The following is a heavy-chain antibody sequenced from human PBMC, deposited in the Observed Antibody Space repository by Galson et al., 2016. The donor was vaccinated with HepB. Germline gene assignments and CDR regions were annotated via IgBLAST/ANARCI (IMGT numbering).Heavy chain of an antibody. CDR2: ISTSSSYI. CDR1: GFTFSSYS. Sequence: SLRLSCAASGFTFSSYSMNWVRQAPGMGLEWVSSISTSSSYIYVTDSVKGRFTISRDNAKNSLYLQMNSLRAEDTAVYYCAKERGSRLTMVRGVLDPFDIWGQGTLVTVSS. V-gene: IGHV3-21*04. D-gene: IGHD3-10*01. J-gene: IGHJ3*02. CDR3: AKERGSRLTMVRGVLDPFDI.